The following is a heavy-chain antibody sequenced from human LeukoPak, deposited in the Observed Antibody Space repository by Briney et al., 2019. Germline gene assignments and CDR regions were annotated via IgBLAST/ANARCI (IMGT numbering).Heavy chain of an antibody. D-gene: IGHD3-22*01. J-gene: IGHJ6*02. V-gene: IGHV3-66*01. CDR2: IYSGGST. CDR1: GFTVSSNY. CDR3: ARGSPAAYYYDSSGPRMAPTLGYGMDV. Sequence: GGSLRLSCAASGFTVSSNYMSWVRQAPGKGLEWVSIIYSGGSTYYADSVKGRFTISRDNSKNTLYLQMNSLRAEDTAVYYCARGSPAAYYYDSSGPRMAPTLGYGMDVWGQGTTVTVSS.